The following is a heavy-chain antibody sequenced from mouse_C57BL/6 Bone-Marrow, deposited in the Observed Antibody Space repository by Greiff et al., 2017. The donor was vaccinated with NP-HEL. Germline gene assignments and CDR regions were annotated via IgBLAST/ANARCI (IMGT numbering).Heavy chain of an antibody. CDR3: ARAPLLRNYFDY. CDR2: IYPRSGNT. CDR1: GYTFTSYG. J-gene: IGHJ2*01. V-gene: IGHV1-81*01. D-gene: IGHD1-1*01. Sequence: QVQLKESGAELARPGASVKLSCKASGYTFTSYGISWVKQRTGQGLEWIGEIYPRSGNTYYNEKFKGKATLTADKSSSTAYMELRSLTSEDSAVYFCARAPLLRNYFDYWGQGTTLTVSS.